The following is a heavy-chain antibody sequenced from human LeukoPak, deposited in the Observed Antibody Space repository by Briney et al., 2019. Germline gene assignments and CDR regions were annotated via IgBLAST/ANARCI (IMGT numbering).Heavy chain of an antibody. CDR2: IYYSGST. V-gene: IGHV4-34*01. CDR1: GGSFSGYY. Sequence: SETLSLTCAVYGGSFSGYYWSWIRQPPGKGLEWIGSIYYSGSTYYNPSLKSRVTISVDTSKNQFSLKLSSVTAADTAVYYCAREVLEMATILSAFDIWGQGTMVTVSS. J-gene: IGHJ3*02. D-gene: IGHD5-24*01. CDR3: AREVLEMATILSAFDI.